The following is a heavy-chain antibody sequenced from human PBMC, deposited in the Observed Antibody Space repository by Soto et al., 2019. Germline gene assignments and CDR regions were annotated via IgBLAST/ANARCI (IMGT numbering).Heavy chain of an antibody. Sequence: SETLSLTCAVYGGPFSGYYWSWIRQPPGKGLEWIGEINHSGSTNYNPSLKSRVTISVDTSKNQFSLKLSSVTAADTAVYYCAGVDCSGGSCFFDYWGQGTLVTVSS. CDR2: INHSGST. V-gene: IGHV4-34*01. CDR1: GGPFSGYY. CDR3: AGVDCSGGSCFFDY. J-gene: IGHJ4*02. D-gene: IGHD2-15*01.